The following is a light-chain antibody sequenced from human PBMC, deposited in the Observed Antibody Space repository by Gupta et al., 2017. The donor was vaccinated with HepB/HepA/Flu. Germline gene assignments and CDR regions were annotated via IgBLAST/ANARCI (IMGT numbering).Light chain of an antibody. CDR3: QQLNSYPYT. Sequence: IQVTQSPSFLSASVGDRVTITCRASQGISSYLAWYQQKPGKAPKLLISAASTLQSGVPSRFSGSGSGTEFTLTISSLQPEDFATYYCQQLNSYPYTFGQGTKLEIK. J-gene: IGKJ2*01. CDR2: AAS. CDR1: QGISSY. V-gene: IGKV1-9*01.